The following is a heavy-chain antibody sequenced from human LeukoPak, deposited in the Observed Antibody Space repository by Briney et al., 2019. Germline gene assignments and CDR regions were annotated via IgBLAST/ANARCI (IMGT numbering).Heavy chain of an antibody. J-gene: IGHJ4*02. D-gene: IGHD1-26*01. V-gene: IGHV1-2*02. CDR3: ARDSHGIVGATLADY. CDR1: GYTFTGYY. Sequence: GASVKVPCKASGYTFTGYYMHWVRQAPGQGLEWMGWINPNSGGTNYAQKFQGRVTMTRGTSISTAYMELSRLRSDDTAVYYCARDSHGIVGATLADYWGQGTLVTVSS. CDR2: INPNSGGT.